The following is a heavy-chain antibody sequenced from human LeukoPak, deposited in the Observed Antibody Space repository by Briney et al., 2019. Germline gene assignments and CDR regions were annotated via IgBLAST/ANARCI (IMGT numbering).Heavy chain of an antibody. CDR3: ARGGQPLDFDY. CDR1: GFTFSSYS. CDR2: ISSSSSYI. J-gene: IGHJ4*02. V-gene: IGHV3-21*01. Sequence: GGSLRLSCAASGFTFSSYSMTWVRQAPGKGLEWVSSISSSSSYIYYADSVKGRFTISRDNAKNSLYLQMNSLRAEDTAVYYCARGGQPLDFDYWGQGTLVTVSS.